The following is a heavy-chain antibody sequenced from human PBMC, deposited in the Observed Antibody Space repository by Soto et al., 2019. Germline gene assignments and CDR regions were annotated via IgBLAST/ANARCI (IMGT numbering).Heavy chain of an antibody. CDR1: GFTFSSYA. CDR3: ASSLNPMVYDIAY. V-gene: IGHV3-30-3*01. CDR2: ISYDGSNK. D-gene: IGHD2-8*01. J-gene: IGHJ4*02. Sequence: GGSLRLSCAASGFTFSSYAMHRVRQAPGKGLEWVTVISYDGSNKYYADSVKGRFTISRDNSKNTLYLQMNSLRAEDTAVYYCASSLNPMVYDIAYWGQGTLVTVSS.